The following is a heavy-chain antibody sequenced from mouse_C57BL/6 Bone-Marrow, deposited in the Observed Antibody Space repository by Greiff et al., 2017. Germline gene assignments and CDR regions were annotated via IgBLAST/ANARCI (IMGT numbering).Heavy chain of an antibody. J-gene: IGHJ2*01. CDR1: GYTFTSSG. D-gene: IGHD1-1*01. V-gene: IGHV1-81*01. CDR3: ARKRLLRSDY. Sequence: QVQLQQSGAELARPGASVKLSCKASGYTFTSSGISWVKQRTGQGLEWIGEIYPRSGNTYYNEKFKGKATLTADKSSSTAYMELRSLTSEDSAVYFCARKRLLRSDYWGQGTTLTVSS. CDR2: IYPRSGNT.